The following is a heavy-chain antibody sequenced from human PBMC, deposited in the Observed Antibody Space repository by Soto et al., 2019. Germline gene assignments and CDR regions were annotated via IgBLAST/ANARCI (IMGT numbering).Heavy chain of an antibody. J-gene: IGHJ5*02. CDR1: GFTFSSYA. CDR3: ASIESSGWYLSWFDP. V-gene: IGHV3-23*01. CDR2: ISGSGGST. Sequence: GGSLRLSCAASGFTFSSYAMSWVRQAPGKGLEWVSAISGSGGSTYYADSVKGRFTISRDNSKNTLYLQMNSLRAEDTAVYYCASIESSGWYLSWFDPWGQGTLVTVSS. D-gene: IGHD6-19*01.